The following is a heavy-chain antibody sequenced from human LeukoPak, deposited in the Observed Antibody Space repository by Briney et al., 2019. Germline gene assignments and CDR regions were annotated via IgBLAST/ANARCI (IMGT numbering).Heavy chain of an antibody. J-gene: IGHJ4*02. CDR3: ARHYYYDSSGYYYAWYFDY. CDR2: IYYSGST. Sequence: SETLSLTCTVSGGSISSSSYYWGWIRQPPGKGLEWIGSIYYSGSTYYNPSLKSRVTISVDTSKNQFSLKLSSVTAADTAVYYCARHYYYDSSGYYYAWYFDYWGQGTLATVSS. D-gene: IGHD3-22*01. CDR1: GGSISSSSYY. V-gene: IGHV4-39*01.